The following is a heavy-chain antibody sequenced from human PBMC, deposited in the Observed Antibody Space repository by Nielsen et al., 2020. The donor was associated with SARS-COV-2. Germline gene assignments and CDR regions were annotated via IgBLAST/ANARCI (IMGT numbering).Heavy chain of an antibody. D-gene: IGHD6-13*01. V-gene: IGHV3-33*01. J-gene: IGHJ6*02. CDR2: IWYDGSNK. CDR3: ASELVPGYYGMDV. CDR1: GFTFSSYG. Sequence: GGSLRLSCAASGFTFSSYGMHWVRQAPGKGLEWVAVIWYDGSNKYYADSVKGRFTISRDNSKNTLYLQINSLRAEDTAVYYCASELVPGYYGMDVWGQGTTVTVSS.